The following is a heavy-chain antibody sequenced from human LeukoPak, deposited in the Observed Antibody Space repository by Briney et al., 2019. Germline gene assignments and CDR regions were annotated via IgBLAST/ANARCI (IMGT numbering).Heavy chain of an antibody. Sequence: SETLSLNCTVSGGSITSYYWTWIRQPPGKGLEWIGYIYFTGTTTYNPSLKSRVTISVDTSKNQFSLKLSSVTAADTAVYHCARGGYYIYMDVWGKGTTVTVSS. J-gene: IGHJ6*03. V-gene: IGHV4-59*01. CDR2: IYFTGTT. CDR1: GGSITSYY. CDR3: ARGGYYIYMDV.